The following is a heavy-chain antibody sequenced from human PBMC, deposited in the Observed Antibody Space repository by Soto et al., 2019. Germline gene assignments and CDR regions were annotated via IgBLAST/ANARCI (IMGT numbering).Heavy chain of an antibody. CDR3: AREGHRGSYLNDAFDI. Sequence: GGSLRLSCAASGFTFSSYGMHWVRQAPGKGLEWVAVISYDGSNKYYADSVKGRFTISRDNSKNTLSLQMNSLRVEDTAVYYCAREGHRGSYLNDAFDIWGQGTMVTVSS. D-gene: IGHD1-26*01. CDR1: GFTFSSYG. J-gene: IGHJ3*02. CDR2: ISYDGSNK. V-gene: IGHV3-30*03.